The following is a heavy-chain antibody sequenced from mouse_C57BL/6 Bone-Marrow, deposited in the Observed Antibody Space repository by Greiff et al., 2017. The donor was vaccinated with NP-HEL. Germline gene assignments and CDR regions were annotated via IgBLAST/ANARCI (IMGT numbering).Heavy chain of an antibody. V-gene: IGHV1-26*01. CDR1: GYTFTDYY. Sequence: EVQLQQSGPELVKPGASVEISCKASGYTFTDYYMNWVKQSHGKSLEWIGDINPNNGGTSYNQKFKGKATLTVDKSSSTAYMELRSLTSEDSAVYYCAIRSRDYWGQGTTLTVSS. CDR2: INPNNGGT. J-gene: IGHJ2*01. D-gene: IGHD1-1*01. CDR3: AIRSRDY.